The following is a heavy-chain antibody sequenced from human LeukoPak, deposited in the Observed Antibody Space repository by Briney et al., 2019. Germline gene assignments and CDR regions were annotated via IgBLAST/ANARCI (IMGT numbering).Heavy chain of an antibody. J-gene: IGHJ5*02. V-gene: IGHV5-51*01. D-gene: IGHD2-15*01. CDR2: IYPADSDI. CDR3: ARQEYCSGGSCYTWFDP. CDR1: GYSINNYW. Sequence: GESLKISCKGSGYSINNYWIGWVRQMPGKGLEWMGIIYPADSDIRYSPSFQGQVTISADKPISTAYLQWSSLKASDTAMYYCARQEYCSGGSCYTWFDPWGQGTLVTVSS.